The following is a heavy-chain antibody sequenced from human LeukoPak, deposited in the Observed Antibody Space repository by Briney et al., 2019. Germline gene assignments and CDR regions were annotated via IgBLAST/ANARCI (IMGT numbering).Heavy chain of an antibody. V-gene: IGHV3-48*02. CDR1: GFTFDSYS. J-gene: IGHJ4*02. Sequence: GSLRLSCAASGFTFDSYSMNWVRRAPGKGLEWVSYISSSGGTIYYADSVKGRFTISRDNAKNSLYLQMNSLRDEDTAVYYCARDSHSMVRGVTTFDYWGQGTLVTVSS. CDR3: ARDSHSMVRGVTTFDY. CDR2: ISSSGGTI. D-gene: IGHD3-10*01.